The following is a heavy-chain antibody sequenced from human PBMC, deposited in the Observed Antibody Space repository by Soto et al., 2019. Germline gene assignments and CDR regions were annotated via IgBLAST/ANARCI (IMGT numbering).Heavy chain of an antibody. V-gene: IGHV3-23*01. CDR3: AKSRIVVVPSEGMDV. Sequence: GGSLRLSCAASGFTFSNYAMIWVRQAPGKGLEWVSAIGGSGGGTNYADSVKGRFTISRDNSKNTLYLQMDSLRAEDTAVYYCAKSRIVVVPSEGMDVWGQGTTVTVSS. D-gene: IGHD2-2*01. CDR2: IGGSGGGT. J-gene: IGHJ6*02. CDR1: GFTFSNYA.